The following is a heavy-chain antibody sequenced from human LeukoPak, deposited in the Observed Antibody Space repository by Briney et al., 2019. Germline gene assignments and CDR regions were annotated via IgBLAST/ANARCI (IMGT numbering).Heavy chain of an antibody. J-gene: IGHJ4*02. CDR2: ISSTGSTI. D-gene: IGHD4-17*01. CDR1: GFTFSNYG. Sequence: GGTLRLSCAASGFTFSNYGMNWVRQAPGKGLEWVSYISSTGSTIYYADSVKGRFTISRDNAENSLYLQMNSLRAEDTAVYYCARTFNDYADYQRDYWGQGTLVTVSS. CDR3: ARTFNDYADYQRDY. V-gene: IGHV3-48*04.